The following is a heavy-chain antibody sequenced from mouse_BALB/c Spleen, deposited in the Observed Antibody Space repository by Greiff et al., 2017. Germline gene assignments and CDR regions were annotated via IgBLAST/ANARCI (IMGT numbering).Heavy chain of an antibody. CDR2: IWSGGST. J-gene: IGHJ3*01. V-gene: IGHV2-2*02. CDR1: GFSLTSYG. D-gene: IGHD2-10*02. CDR3: ARNFVWYGNYGWFAY. Sequence: QVHVKQSGPGLVQPSQSLSITCTVSGFSLTSYGVHWVRQSPGKGLEWLGVIWSGGSTDYNAAFISRLSISKDNSKSQVFFKMNSLQANDTAIYYCARNFVWYGNYGWFAYWGQGTLVTVSA.